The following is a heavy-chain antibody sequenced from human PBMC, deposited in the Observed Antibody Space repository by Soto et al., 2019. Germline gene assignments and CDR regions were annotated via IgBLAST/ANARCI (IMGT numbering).Heavy chain of an antibody. CDR1: GFPFSDYY. CDR3: AKDVGQRDGYNSFDY. D-gene: IGHD5-12*01. Sequence: GGSLRLSCTASGFPFSDYYMSWVRQAPGKGLEWVSSISGSGHNTYYADSVKGRFTISRDNSNNTLYVQMSSLRAEDTAVYYCAKDVGQRDGYNSFDYWGQGALVTVSS. J-gene: IGHJ4*02. V-gene: IGHV3-23*01. CDR2: ISGSGHNT.